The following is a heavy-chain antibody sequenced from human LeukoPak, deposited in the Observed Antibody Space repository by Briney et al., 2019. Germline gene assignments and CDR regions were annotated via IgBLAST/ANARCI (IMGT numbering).Heavy chain of an antibody. CDR3: ARRDDYNYHYYYMDV. CDR1: GFTFSDYY. J-gene: IGHJ6*03. CDR2: ISSSGSTI. D-gene: IGHD5-24*01. V-gene: IGHV3-11*04. Sequence: PGGSLRLSCAASGFTFSDYYMSWIRQAPGKGLEWVSYISSSGSTIYYADSVKGRFTISRDNSKNTLYLQMNSLRAEDTAVYYCARRDDYNYHYYYMDVWGKGTTVTVSS.